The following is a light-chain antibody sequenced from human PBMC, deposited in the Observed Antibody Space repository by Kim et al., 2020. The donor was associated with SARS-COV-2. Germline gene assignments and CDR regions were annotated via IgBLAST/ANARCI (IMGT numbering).Light chain of an antibody. CDR1: KLGYKY. J-gene: IGLJ3*02. CDR2: QDS. Sequence: SVSPGQTAGITCSGDKLGYKYACWYQQKPGQSPVLVIYQDSKRPSGIPERFSGSNSGNTATLTISGTQAMDEADYYCQAWDSSTAVFGGGTQLTVL. CDR3: QAWDSSTAV. V-gene: IGLV3-1*01.